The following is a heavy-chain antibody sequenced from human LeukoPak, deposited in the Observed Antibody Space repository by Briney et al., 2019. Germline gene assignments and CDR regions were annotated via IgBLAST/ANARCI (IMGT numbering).Heavy chain of an antibody. CDR1: GGTFSSYA. J-gene: IGHJ4*02. D-gene: IGHD6-19*01. CDR2: IIPIFGTA. Sequence: GASVKVSCKASGGTFSSYAISWVRQAPGQGLEWMGGIIPIFGTANYAQKFQGRVTITTDESTSTAYMELSRLRSEDTAVYYCARTYSSGWLRYLDYWGQGTLVTVSS. CDR3: ARTYSSGWLRYLDY. V-gene: IGHV1-69*05.